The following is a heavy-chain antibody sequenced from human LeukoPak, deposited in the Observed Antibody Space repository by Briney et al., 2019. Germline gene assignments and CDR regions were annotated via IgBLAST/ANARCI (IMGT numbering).Heavy chain of an antibody. V-gene: IGHV1-69*01. CDR3: ARGYTAMASPDY. D-gene: IGHD5-18*01. CDR2: IIPIFGTA. CDR1: GGTFSSYA. J-gene: IGHJ4*02. Sequence: SVKVSCKASGGTFSSYAISWVRQAPGQGLEWMGGIIPIFGTANYAQKFQGRVTITADESTSTAYMEPSSLRSEDTAVYYCARGYTAMASPDYWGQGTLVTVSS.